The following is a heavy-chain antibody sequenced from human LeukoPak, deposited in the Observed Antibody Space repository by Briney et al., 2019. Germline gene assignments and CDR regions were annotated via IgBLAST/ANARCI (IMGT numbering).Heavy chain of an antibody. CDR2: MNPNSGNT. Sequence: ASVKVSCKASGYTFTSYDINWVRQATGQGLEWMGWMNPNSGNTGYTQKFQGRVTMTRDTSISTAYMELSSLTSDDTAVYYCARDRVGVGSSGWENWGQGTLVTVSS. J-gene: IGHJ4*02. CDR3: ARDRVGVGSSGWEN. V-gene: IGHV1-8*01. CDR1: GYTFTSYD. D-gene: IGHD6-19*01.